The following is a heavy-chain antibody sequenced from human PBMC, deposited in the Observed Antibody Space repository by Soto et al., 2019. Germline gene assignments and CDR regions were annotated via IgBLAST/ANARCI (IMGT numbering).Heavy chain of an antibody. CDR2: IDPSDSQT. D-gene: IGHD3-22*01. Sequence: GESLKISCKGSGYSFAGYWITWVRQKPGKGLEWMGRIDPSDSQTYYSPSFRGHVTISVTKSITTVFLQWSSLRASDTAMYYCARQIYDSDTGPNFQYYFDSWGQGTPVTGSS. CDR1: GYSFAGYW. V-gene: IGHV5-10-1*01. J-gene: IGHJ4*02. CDR3: ARQIYDSDTGPNFQYYFDS.